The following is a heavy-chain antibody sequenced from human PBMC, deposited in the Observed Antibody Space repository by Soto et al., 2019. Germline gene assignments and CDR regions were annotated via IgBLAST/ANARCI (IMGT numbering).Heavy chain of an antibody. CDR1: GFTSSNFA. V-gene: IGHV3-64*07. D-gene: IGHD6-13*01. CDR2: ISSTGASI. J-gene: IGHJ4*02. Sequence: EVQLAESGGGLVQPGGSLRLSCAASGFTSSNFAVHWVRQAPGKGPEFVSGISSTGASIFYADSVKGRVTISRDNSKNTVNLQMGSLKPEDTAVYYCARARIGAAGTKYYFDYWGRGTLVTVSS. CDR3: ARARIGAAGTKYYFDY.